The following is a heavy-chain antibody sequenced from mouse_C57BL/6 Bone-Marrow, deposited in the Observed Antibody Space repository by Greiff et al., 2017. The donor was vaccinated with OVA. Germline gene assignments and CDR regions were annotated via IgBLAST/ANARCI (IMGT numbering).Heavy chain of an antibody. Sequence: VKLQESGPGLVQPSQSLSITCTVSGFSLTSYGVHWVRQSPGKGLEWLGVIWRGGSTDYNAAFMSRLSITKDNSKSQVFFKMNSLQADDTAIYYCAKKGGYYEYFDVWGTGTTVTVSS. D-gene: IGHD2-3*01. CDR2: IWRGGST. J-gene: IGHJ1*03. CDR1: GFSLTSYG. CDR3: AKKGGYYEYFDV. V-gene: IGHV2-5*01.